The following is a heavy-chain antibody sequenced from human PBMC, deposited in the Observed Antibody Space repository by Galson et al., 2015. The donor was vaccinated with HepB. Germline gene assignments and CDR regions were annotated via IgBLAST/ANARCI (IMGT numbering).Heavy chain of an antibody. CDR1: GFTFSSYA. CDR2: ISYDGSNK. Sequence: SLRLSCAASGFTFSSYAMHWVRQAPGKGLEWVAVISYDGSNKYYADSVKGRFTISRDNSKNTLYLQMNSRRAEDTAVYYCARPEANGGYYGYWGQGTLVTVSS. J-gene: IGHJ4*02. D-gene: IGHD1-26*01. CDR3: ARPEANGGYYGY. V-gene: IGHV3-30-3*01.